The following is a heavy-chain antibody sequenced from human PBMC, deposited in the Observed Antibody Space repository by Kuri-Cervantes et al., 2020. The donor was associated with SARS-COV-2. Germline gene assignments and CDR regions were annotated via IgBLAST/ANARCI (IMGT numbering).Heavy chain of an antibody. D-gene: IGHD6-19*01. J-gene: IGHJ5*02. CDR2: IYYSGST. Sequence: GSLRLSCTVSGGSISSYYWSWIRQPPGKGLEWIGYIYYSGSTNYNPSLKSRVTISVDTSKNQFSLKLSSVTAADTAVYYCARDRGSGWSPRFDPWGQGTLVTVSS. CDR3: ARDRGSGWSPRFDP. V-gene: IGHV4-59*01. CDR1: GGSISSYY.